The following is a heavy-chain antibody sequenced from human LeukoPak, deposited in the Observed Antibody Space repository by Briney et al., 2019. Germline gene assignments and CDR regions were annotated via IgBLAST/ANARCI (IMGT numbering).Heavy chain of an antibody. D-gene: IGHD1-26*01. J-gene: IGHJ3*02. CDR3: ARLKSGSSAFDI. V-gene: IGHV3-13*01. CDR1: GFTFSSYD. Sequence: GGSLRLSCAASGFTFSSYDMHWVRQGTGKGLEWVSAIGTAGDTYYPGSVKGRFTISRENARNSLYLQMNSLRAGDTAVYYCARLKSGSSAFDIWGQGTMVTVSS. CDR2: IGTAGDT.